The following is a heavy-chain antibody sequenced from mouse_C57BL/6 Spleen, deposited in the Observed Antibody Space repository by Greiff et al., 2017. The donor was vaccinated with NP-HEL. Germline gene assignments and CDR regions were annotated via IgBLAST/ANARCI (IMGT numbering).Heavy chain of an antibody. V-gene: IGHV1-61*01. CDR2: IYPSDSET. J-gene: IGHJ3*01. CDR3: ARADSGAY. CDR1: GYTFTSYW. Sequence: VQLQQPGAELVRPGSSVKLSCKASGYTFTSYWMDWVKQRPGQGLEWIGNIYPSDSETHYNQKFKDKATLTVDKSSSTAYMQLSSLTSEDSAVYYCARADSGAYWGQGTLVTVSA. D-gene: IGHD1-3*01.